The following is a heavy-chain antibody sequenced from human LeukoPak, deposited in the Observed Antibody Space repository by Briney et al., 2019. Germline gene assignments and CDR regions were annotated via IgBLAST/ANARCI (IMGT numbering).Heavy chain of an antibody. CDR2: IRYDGYKK. J-gene: IGHJ4*02. CDR3: ARNAHSFDSSGYYFHF. CDR1: VFTLSEFG. V-gene: IGHV3-30*02. Sequence: PGGSLRLSCAASVFTLSEFGMHWVRQAPGKGLEWITFIRYDGYKKHYIDSVKGRFTTSRDNSKNTVSLQMSSLRVEDTAVYYCARNAHSFDSSGYYFHFWGQGTRVTVSS. D-gene: IGHD3-22*01.